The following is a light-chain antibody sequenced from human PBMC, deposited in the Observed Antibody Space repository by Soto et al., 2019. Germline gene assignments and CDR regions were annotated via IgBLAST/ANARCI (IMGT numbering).Light chain of an antibody. V-gene: IGKV1-5*03. CDR3: PHHHSPPFT. J-gene: IGKJ3*01. CDR1: QSINKW. CDR2: EAS. Sequence: DIQMTQSPSTLSASVGDRVIITCRASQSINKWLAWYKQKAGKAPKLLRYEASSIQSGVPSRFSGSRAGTDFTHNINRPQPDDYTTYYSPHHHSPPFTFGPGTKVDIK.